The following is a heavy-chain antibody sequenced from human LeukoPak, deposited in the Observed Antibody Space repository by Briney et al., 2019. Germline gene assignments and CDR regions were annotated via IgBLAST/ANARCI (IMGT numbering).Heavy chain of an antibody. J-gene: IGHJ4*02. CDR1: GDSISSDY. V-gene: IGHV4-4*07. Sequence: SETLSLTCSVSGDSISSDYWTWIRQPAGKGLEWIGQIYTSGSTNYNPSLKSRVTMSADRSKKQFSLKLSSVAAADTAVYYCAREVSHWGQGTLVTVSS. CDR2: IYTSGST. CDR3: AREVSH.